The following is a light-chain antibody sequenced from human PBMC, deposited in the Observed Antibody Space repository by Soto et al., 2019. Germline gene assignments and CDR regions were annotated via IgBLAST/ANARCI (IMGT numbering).Light chain of an antibody. V-gene: IGKV3-20*01. CDR3: QQYGSSPPYT. CDR1: QSVSSSY. J-gene: IGKJ2*01. CDR2: GAS. Sequence: EIVLTQSPGTLSLSPGERATLSCRASQSVSSSYVAWYQQTPGQAPRLLIYGASSRATGIPDRFSGSGSGTDFTLTISRLEAADFAVYYCQQYGSSPPYTFGQGTKLEIK.